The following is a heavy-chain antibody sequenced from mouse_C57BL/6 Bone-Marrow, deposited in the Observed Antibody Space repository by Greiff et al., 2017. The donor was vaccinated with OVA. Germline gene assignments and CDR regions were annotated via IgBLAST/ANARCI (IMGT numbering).Heavy chain of an antibody. J-gene: IGHJ1*03. CDR3: ARRALYYEGYFDV. V-gene: IGHV3-6*01. CDR1: GYSITSGYY. CDR2: ISYDGSN. Sequence: EVKLQESGPGLVKPSQSLSLTCSVTGYSITSGYYWNWIRQFPGNKLEWMGYISYDGSNNYNPSLKNRISITRDTSKNQFFLKLNSVTTEDTATXYCARRALYYEGYFDVWGTGTTVTVSS. D-gene: IGHD2-4*01.